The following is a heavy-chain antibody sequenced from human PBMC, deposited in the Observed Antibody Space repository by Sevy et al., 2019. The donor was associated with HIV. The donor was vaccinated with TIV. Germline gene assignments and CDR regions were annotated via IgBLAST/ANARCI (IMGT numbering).Heavy chain of an antibody. V-gene: IGHV1-24*01. J-gene: IGHJ4*02. Sequence: ASVKVSCKVSGYTLTELSMHWVRQAPGKGLERMGGFDPEDGETIYAQKFQGRVTMTEDTSTDTAYMELSSLRSEDTAVYYCATPVGYYYDSSGYYYSDYWGQGTLVTVSS. CDR3: ATPVGYYYDSSGYYYSDY. CDR1: GYTLTELS. D-gene: IGHD3-22*01. CDR2: FDPEDGET.